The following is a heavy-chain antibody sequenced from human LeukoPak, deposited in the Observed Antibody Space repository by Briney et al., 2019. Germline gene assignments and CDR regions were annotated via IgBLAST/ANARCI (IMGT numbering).Heavy chain of an antibody. CDR3: AKDKDMAAAGYYFDY. CDR2: ISYDGGNK. J-gene: IGHJ4*02. Sequence: GGSLRLSCAASGFTVSSNYMSWVRQAPGKGLEWVAVISYDGGNKYSADSVKGRFSISRDNSKNTLFLQMNSLRVEDTGVYYCAKDKDMAAAGYYFDYWGQGSLVTVSS. CDR1: GFTVSSNY. D-gene: IGHD6-13*01. V-gene: IGHV3-30*18.